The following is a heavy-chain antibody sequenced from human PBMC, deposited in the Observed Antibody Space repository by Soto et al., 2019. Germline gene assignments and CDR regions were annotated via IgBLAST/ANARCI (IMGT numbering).Heavy chain of an antibody. CDR3: ARYDNSGSDGFDI. J-gene: IGHJ3*02. CDR1: GGSISSGGYY. D-gene: IGHD3-22*01. V-gene: IGHV4-31*03. CDR2: IYYSGST. Sequence: SSETLSLTCTVSGGSISSGGYYWSWIRQHPGKGLEWIGYIYYSGSTYYNPSLKSRVTISVDTSKNQFSLKLSSVTAADTAVYYCARYDNSGSDGFDIWGQGTMVTVSS.